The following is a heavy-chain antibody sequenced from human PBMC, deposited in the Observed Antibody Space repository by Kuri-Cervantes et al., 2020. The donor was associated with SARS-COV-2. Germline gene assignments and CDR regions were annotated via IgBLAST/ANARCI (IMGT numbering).Heavy chain of an antibody. J-gene: IGHJ4*02. CDR1: GFTFSSYW. CDR3: ATRGTEGGSGAFDY. Sequence: GESLKISCAASGFTFSSYWMSWVRQAPGKGLEWVANIKQDGSEKYYVDSVKGRFTISRDNSKNTLYLQMNSLRAEDTAVYYCATRGTEGGSGAFDYWGQGTLVTVSS. CDR2: IKQDGSEK. D-gene: IGHD6-25*01. V-gene: IGHV3-7*03.